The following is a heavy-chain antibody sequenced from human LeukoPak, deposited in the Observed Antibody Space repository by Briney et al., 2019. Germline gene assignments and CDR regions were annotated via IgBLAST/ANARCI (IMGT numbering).Heavy chain of an antibody. CDR3: ARGRYNWNDGFDAFDI. J-gene: IGHJ3*02. V-gene: IGHV4-31*03. D-gene: IGHD1-20*01. Sequence: PAETLSLTCTVSGGSISSGGYYWSWIRQHPGKGLEWIGYIYYSGSTYYNPSLKSRATISVDTSKNQFSLKLSSVTAADTAVYYCARGRYNWNDGFDAFDIWGQGTMVTVSS. CDR2: IYYSGST. CDR1: GGSISSGGYY.